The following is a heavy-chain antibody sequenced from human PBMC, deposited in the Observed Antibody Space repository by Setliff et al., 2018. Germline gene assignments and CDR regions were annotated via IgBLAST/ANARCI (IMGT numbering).Heavy chain of an antibody. Sequence: KPSETLSLTCTVSDGSIRSGDYWGWIRQHPGKGLEWIGYIHHTGTTFYNPSLRSRVTISVDTSKNQISLKLTSVTAADTAVYYCARLFHPDRSAETRRAGPGRFDPWGKGATVTV. CDR3: ARLFHPDRSAETRRAGPGRFDP. J-gene: IGHJ6*03. D-gene: IGHD3-10*01. CDR2: IHHTGTT. V-gene: IGHV4-31*03. CDR1: DGSIRSGDY.